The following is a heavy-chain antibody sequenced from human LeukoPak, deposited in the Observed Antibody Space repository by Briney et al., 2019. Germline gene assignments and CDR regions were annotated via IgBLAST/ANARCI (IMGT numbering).Heavy chain of an antibody. D-gene: IGHD3-22*01. CDR1: GFTFSSYS. Sequence: GGSLRLSCAASGFTFSSYSMNWVRQAPGKGLEWVSSISSSSSYIYYADSVKGRFTISRDNAKNSLYLQMNSLRAEDTAVYYCARGTYDSSGYYYIGYYFDYWGQGTLVTVSS. V-gene: IGHV3-21*01. J-gene: IGHJ4*02. CDR3: ARGTYDSSGYYYIGYYFDY. CDR2: ISSSSSYI.